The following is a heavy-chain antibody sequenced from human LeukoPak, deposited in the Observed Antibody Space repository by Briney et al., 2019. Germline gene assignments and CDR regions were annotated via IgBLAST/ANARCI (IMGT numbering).Heavy chain of an antibody. J-gene: IGHJ4*02. D-gene: IGHD4-17*01. CDR3: ARDTGYGVNDY. CDR2: ISTSSDTI. V-gene: IGHV3-48*04. Sequence: PGGSLRLSCAVSGFTLSVYNMNWVRQAPGKGLEWISYISTSSDTIHYADSVKGRFTISRDNAKNSLFLQMNSLRAEDTAVYYCARDTGYGVNDYWGQGTLVTVSS. CDR1: GFTLSVYN.